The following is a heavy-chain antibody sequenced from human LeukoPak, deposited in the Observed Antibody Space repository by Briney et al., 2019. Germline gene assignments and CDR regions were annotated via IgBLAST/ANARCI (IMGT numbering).Heavy chain of an antibody. CDR3: ARVPYVFDL. CDR2: INRDGSST. Sequence: GGSLRLSCAASGFTFSNYWMHWVRQAPVKGLVWVSRINRDGSSTDYLDSVKGRFTISRDNARNTLYLQMNSLRAEDTAVYYCARVPYVFDLWGQGTMVTVSS. CDR1: GFTFSNYW. J-gene: IGHJ3*01. V-gene: IGHV3-74*01.